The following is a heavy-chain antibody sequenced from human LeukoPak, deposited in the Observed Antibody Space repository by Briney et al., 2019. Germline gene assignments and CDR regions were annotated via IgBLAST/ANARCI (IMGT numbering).Heavy chain of an antibody. CDR1: GFTFSSYS. J-gene: IGHJ4*02. Sequence: GGSLRLSCAASGFTFSSYSMNWVRQAPGKGLEWVSSISSSSSYIYYADSVKGRFTISRDNAKNSLYLQMNSLRAEDTAVYYCARESPTVTSNYDYWRQGTLVTVSS. V-gene: IGHV3-21*01. D-gene: IGHD4-17*01. CDR2: ISSSSSYI. CDR3: ARESPTVTSNYDY.